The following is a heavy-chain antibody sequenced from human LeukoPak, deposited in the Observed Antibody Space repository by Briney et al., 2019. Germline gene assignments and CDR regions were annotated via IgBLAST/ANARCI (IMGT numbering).Heavy chain of an antibody. D-gene: IGHD5-18*01. CDR1: GGSFSGYY. Sequence: SETLSLTCAVYGGSFSGYYWSWIRQPPGKGLEWIGEINHSGSTNYNPSLKSRVTISVDTSKNQFSLKLSSVTAADTAVYYCARARRYSYGRCFDYWGQGTLVTVSS. CDR2: INHSGST. J-gene: IGHJ4*02. CDR3: ARARRYSYGRCFDY. V-gene: IGHV4-34*01.